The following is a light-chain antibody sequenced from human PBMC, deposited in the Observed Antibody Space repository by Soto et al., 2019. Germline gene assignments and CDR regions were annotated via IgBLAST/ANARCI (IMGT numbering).Light chain of an antibody. CDR1: SSNIGNNS. J-gene: IGLJ2*01. V-gene: IGLV1-51*01. CDR3: GTWDTILSAVV. Sequence: QSVLTQPPSVSAAPGQKVTISCSGSSSNIGNNSVSWYQQLPGTAPKLLIYDNNQRPSGIPDRFSGSKSGTSATLGITGLQTGDEADYYCGTWDTILSAVVFGGGTKLTVL. CDR2: DNN.